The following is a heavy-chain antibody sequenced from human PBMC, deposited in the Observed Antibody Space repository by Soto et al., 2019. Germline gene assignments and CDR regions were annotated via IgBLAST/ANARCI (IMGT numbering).Heavy chain of an antibody. CDR2: IYYCGST. V-gene: IGHV4-31*03. CDR1: GGSISSGGYY. J-gene: IGHJ4*02. D-gene: IGHD6-6*01. CDR3: ARGDSSSSVGYYFDY. Sequence: QVQLQESGPGLVKPSQTLSLTCTVSGGSISSGGYYWSWIRQHPGKGLEWIGYIYYCGSTYYNPSLKSRVTISVDTSKNQFSLKLSSVTAADTAVYYCARGDSSSSVGYYFDYWGQGTLVTVSS.